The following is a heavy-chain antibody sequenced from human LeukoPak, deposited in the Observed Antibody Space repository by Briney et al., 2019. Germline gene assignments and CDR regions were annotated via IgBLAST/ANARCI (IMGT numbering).Heavy chain of an antibody. CDR1: GFTFSSYA. Sequence: GGSLRLSCAASGFTFSSYAMSWVRQAPGKGLEWVSGISGTGGTTDYADSVKGRFTISRDNSKNTLYLQMNSLRAEDTAVYYCAKDRVPYYYGSGTNYFDYWGQGTLVTVSS. CDR2: ISGTGGTT. V-gene: IGHV3-23*01. J-gene: IGHJ4*02. CDR3: AKDRVPYYYGSGTNYFDY. D-gene: IGHD3-10*01.